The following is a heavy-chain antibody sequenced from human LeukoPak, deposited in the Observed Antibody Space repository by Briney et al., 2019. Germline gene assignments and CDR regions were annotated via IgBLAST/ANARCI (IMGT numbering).Heavy chain of an antibody. Sequence: GESLKISCKGSGYSFTSYWIGWVRQMPGKGLEWMGSIYPGDADTRYSPSFQGQVPISADKSISTAYLQWSSLKASDTARYYCARVPVDTAMVNAFDSWGQGTMVTVSS. J-gene: IGHJ3*02. CDR2: IYPGDADT. D-gene: IGHD5-18*01. CDR3: ARVPVDTAMVNAFDS. CDR1: GYSFTSYW. V-gene: IGHV5-51*01.